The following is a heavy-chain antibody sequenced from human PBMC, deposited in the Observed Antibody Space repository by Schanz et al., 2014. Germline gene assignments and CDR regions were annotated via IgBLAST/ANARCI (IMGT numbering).Heavy chain of an antibody. CDR3: AKEIHYDILTVTRN. Sequence: VQLVESGGGLVQSGGSLRLSCEASGFDFNSYSMNWVRQAPGKGLEWVSAISGSGGSTYYADSVKGRFTISRDNSKNTLYLQMNSLRAEDTAVYYCAKEIHYDILTVTRNWGQGTLVTVSS. V-gene: IGHV3-23*04. D-gene: IGHD3-9*01. CDR2: ISGSGGST. J-gene: IGHJ4*02. CDR1: GFDFNSYS.